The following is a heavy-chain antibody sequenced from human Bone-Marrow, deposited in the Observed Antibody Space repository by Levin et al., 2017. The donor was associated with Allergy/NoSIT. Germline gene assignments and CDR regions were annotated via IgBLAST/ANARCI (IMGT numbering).Heavy chain of an antibody. CDR1: GFAFSSFG. D-gene: IGHD2-2*01. V-gene: IGHV3-30*02. CDR2: ILYDRTEK. J-gene: IGHJ6*02. CDR3: AKTVSAITRTKHYGLDV. Sequence: GESLKISCAASGFAFSSFGMHWVRQAPGRGLEWVAFILYDRTEKNYAESVKGRFTISRDNAKNTLYLQMNSLSDEDTAVYFCAKTVSAITRTKHYGLDVWGQGTTVIVSS.